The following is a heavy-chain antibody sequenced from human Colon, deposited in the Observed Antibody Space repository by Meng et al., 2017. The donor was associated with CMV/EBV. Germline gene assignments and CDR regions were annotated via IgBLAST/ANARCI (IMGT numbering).Heavy chain of an antibody. D-gene: IGHD5-12*01. CDR1: GFTFSSYS. Sequence: GESLKISCAASGFTFSSYSMNWVRQATGKGLEWVSSISSSSSYIYSADSVKGRFTISRDNAKNSLYLQMNSLRAEDTAVYYCTREKRGYSGYNYYGMDVWGQGTTVTVSS. V-gene: IGHV3-21*01. CDR3: TREKRGYSGYNYYGMDV. J-gene: IGHJ6*02. CDR2: ISSSSSYI.